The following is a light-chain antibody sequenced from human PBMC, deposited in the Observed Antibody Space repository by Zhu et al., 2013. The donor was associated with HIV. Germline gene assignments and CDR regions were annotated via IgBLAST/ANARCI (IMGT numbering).Light chain of an antibody. CDR3: GTWDSSLSAVV. CDR2: GNT. V-gene: IGLV1-40*01. J-gene: IGLJ2*01. Sequence: QSVLTQPPSVSGAPGQKVTISCTGGSSDIGAGYDVHWYQQLPSTAPKLLIYGNTNRPSGVPDRFSGSKSGTSATLGITGLQTGDEADYHCGTWDSSLSAVVFGGGTKLTVL. CDR1: SSDIGAGYD.